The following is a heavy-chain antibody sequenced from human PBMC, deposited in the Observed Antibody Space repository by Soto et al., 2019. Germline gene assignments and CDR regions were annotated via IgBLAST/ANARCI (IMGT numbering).Heavy chain of an antibody. D-gene: IGHD2-15*01. CDR1: GGTFSSYS. J-gene: IGHJ6*02. CDR3: ARDLDPHCSGGSCFGYYGMDV. V-gene: IGHV1-69*13. Sequence: SVKVSCKASGGTFSSYSISWVRQAPGQGLEWMGGIIPIFGTANYAQKFQGRVTITADESTSTAYMELSSLRSEDTAVYYCARDLDPHCSGGSCFGYYGMDVWGQGTTVTVSS. CDR2: IIPIFGTA.